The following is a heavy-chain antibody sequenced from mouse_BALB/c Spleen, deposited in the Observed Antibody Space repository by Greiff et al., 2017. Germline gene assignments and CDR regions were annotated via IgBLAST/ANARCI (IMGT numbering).Heavy chain of an antibody. CDR1: GYTFTDYN. D-gene: IGHD1-1*01. V-gene: IGHV1S29*02. CDR2: IYPYNGGT. Sequence: EVMLVESGPELVKPGASVKISCKASGYTFTDYNMHWVKQSHGKSLEWIGYIYPYNGGTGYNQKFKSKATLTVDNSSSTAYMELRSLTSEDSAVYYCAREIYYGSSWAMDYWGQGTSVTVSS. J-gene: IGHJ4*01. CDR3: AREIYYGSSWAMDY.